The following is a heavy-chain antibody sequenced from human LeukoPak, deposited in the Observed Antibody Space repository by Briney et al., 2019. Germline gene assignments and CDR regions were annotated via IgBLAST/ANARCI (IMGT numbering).Heavy chain of an antibody. D-gene: IGHD6-19*01. CDR2: IYYSGST. J-gene: IGHJ4*02. V-gene: IGHV4-39*07. Sequence: PSETLSLTCTVSGGSISSSSYYWGWIRQPPGKGLEWIGSIYYSGSTYYNPSLKSRVTISVDTSKNQFSLKLSSVTAADTAVYYCARESWDIAVAATYFDYWGQGTLVTVSS. CDR3: ARESWDIAVAATYFDY. CDR1: GGSISSSSYY.